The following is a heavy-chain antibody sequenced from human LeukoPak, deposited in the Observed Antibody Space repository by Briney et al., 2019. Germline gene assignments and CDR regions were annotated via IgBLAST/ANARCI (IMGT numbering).Heavy chain of an antibody. CDR1: GFTFGDYA. Sequence: GRSLRLSCTASGFTFGDYAVSWVRRAPGKGLEWVTFIRNKAYGGTTEYAASVKGRFTISRDDSKSIAYLQMNSLETEDTAVYYCTRGGASGRYYLDYWGQGTLVSVSS. CDR2: IRNKAYGGTT. V-gene: IGHV3-49*04. J-gene: IGHJ4*02. D-gene: IGHD1-26*01. CDR3: TRGGASGRYYLDY.